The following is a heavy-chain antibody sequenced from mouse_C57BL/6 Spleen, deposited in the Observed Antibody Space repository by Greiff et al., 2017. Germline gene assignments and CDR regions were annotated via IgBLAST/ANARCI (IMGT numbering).Heavy chain of an antibody. CDR2: IWSSGST. CDR1: GFSLTSYG. CDR3: ARKGIYDAMDY. Sequence: VQLQQSGPGLVQPSQSLSITCTASGFSLTSYGVHWVRQSPGKGLEWLGVIWSSGSTDYNAAFITRLSISKDKSKSQVFLKMSSLQADDTAIYYCARKGIYDAMDYWGQGTPVTVSS. D-gene: IGHD1-1*01. J-gene: IGHJ4*01. V-gene: IGHV2-2*01.